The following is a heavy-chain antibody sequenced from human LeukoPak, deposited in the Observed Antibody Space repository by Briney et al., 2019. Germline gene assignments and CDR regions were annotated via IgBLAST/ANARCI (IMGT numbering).Heavy chain of an antibody. D-gene: IGHD3-16*01. CDR1: GFIFSNYA. CDR3: ATSWGPDTSAFRWGRDGMDV. J-gene: IGHJ6*02. CDR2: IDSTGAYT. V-gene: IGHV3-23*01. Sequence: GGSLRLSCAASGFIFSNYAMSWVRQAPGKGLEWVSAIDSTGAYTWYADSVKGRFTIYRDNSKNTQYLQMNSLRAEDTAVYYCATSWGPDTSAFRWGRDGMDVWGQGTTVIVS.